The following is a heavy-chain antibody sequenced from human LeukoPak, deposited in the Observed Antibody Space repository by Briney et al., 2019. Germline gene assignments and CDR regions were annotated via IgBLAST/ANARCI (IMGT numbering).Heavy chain of an antibody. CDR3: ARRDRFLSWFDP. D-gene: IGHD3-3*01. J-gene: IGHJ5*02. V-gene: IGHV4-39*01. CDR1: GGSISSSSYY. Sequence: SETLSLTCTVSGGSISSSSYYWGWIRQPPGKRLEWIGSIYYSGSTCYNPSLKSRVTISVDTSKNQFSLKLSSVTAADTAVYYCARRDRFLSWFDPWGQGTLVTVSS. CDR2: IYYSGST.